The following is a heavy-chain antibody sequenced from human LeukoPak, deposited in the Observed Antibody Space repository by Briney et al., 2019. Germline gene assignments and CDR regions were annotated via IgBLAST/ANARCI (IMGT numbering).Heavy chain of an antibody. CDR1: GFTASSNY. CDR2: IYSGGST. D-gene: IGHD3-22*01. V-gene: IGHV3-53*01. CDR3: ARDSQDDSSGYYYVPDYGFDY. J-gene: IGHJ4*02. Sequence: GGSLRLSCAASGFTASSNYMSWVRQAPGKGLEWVSVIYSGGSTYYADSVKGRFTISRDNSKNTLYLQMNSLRAEDTAVYYCARDSQDDSSGYYYVPDYGFDYWGQGTLVTVSS.